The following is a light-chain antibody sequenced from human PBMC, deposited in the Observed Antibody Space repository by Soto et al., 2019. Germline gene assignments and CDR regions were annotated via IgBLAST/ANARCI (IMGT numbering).Light chain of an antibody. CDR3: STWDDSLNGWV. V-gene: IGLV1-44*01. Sequence: QSVLTQPPSASGTPGQRVSFSCSGSSSNIGDRDVDWYQQVPGTAPKLLIYGLNQRPSGVPDRFSASKSGASASLAISGLQFEDEAVYYCSTWDDSLNGWVFGGGTQLTVL. J-gene: IGLJ7*01. CDR2: GLN. CDR1: SSNIGDRD.